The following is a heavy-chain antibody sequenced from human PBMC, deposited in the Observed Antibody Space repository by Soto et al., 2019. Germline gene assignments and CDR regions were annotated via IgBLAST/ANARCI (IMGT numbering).Heavy chain of an antibody. D-gene: IGHD3-9*01. CDR1: GFTFSSYA. CDR2: ISGSGGST. CDR3: ANDEYDILTGFPDYYYYGMDV. V-gene: IGHV3-23*01. Sequence: GGSLRLSCAASGFTFSSYAMSWVRQAPGKGLEWVSAISGSGGSTYYADSVKGRFTISRDNSKNTLYLQMNSLRAEDTAVYYCANDEYDILTGFPDYYYYGMDVWGQGTTVTVSS. J-gene: IGHJ6*02.